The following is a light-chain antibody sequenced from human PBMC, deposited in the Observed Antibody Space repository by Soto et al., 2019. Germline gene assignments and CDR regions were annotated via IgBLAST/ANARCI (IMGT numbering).Light chain of an antibody. Sequence: DIQMTQSPSSLSASVGDRVTITCRASQSISSYLNWYQQKPGKAPNPLLYAASSLQSGVPSRFIGSVSAADSPLTISTLQPAEVANNYCQQSDSTPYTWGQGTKLEIK. CDR3: QQSDSTPYT. J-gene: IGKJ2*01. CDR2: AAS. CDR1: QSISSY. V-gene: IGKV1-39*01.